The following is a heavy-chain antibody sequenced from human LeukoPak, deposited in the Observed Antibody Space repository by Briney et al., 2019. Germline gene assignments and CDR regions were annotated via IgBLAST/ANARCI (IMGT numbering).Heavy chain of an antibody. CDR2: ISAYSGNT. Sequence: ASVKVSCKASGYTFTNYGISWVRQAPGQGIEWMAWISAYSGNTEYAQKMQGRVTMTTDTSTSTAYMELRNLISDDSAVYFCARDAVSTVTAGGIDYWGQGTLVTVSS. V-gene: IGHV1-18*01. CDR1: GYTFTNYG. J-gene: IGHJ4*02. D-gene: IGHD2-21*02. CDR3: ARDAVSTVTAGGIDY.